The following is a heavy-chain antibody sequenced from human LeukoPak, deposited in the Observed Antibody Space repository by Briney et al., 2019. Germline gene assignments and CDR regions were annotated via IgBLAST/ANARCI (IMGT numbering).Heavy chain of an antibody. CDR3: AKDLREQWLVRAFDI. CDR1: GFTFSSYA. Sequence: GGSLRLSCAASGFTFSSYAMSWVRQAPGKGLEWVSAISGSGGSTYYADSVKGRFTISRDNSKNTLYLQMNSLRAEDAAVYYCAKDLREQWLVRAFDIWGQGTMVTVSS. D-gene: IGHD6-19*01. J-gene: IGHJ3*02. V-gene: IGHV3-23*01. CDR2: ISGSGGST.